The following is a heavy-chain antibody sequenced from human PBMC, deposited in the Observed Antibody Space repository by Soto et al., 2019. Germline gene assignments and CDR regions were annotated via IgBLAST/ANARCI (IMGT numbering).Heavy chain of an antibody. V-gene: IGHV5-51*01. CDR2: IYPGDSDT. D-gene: IGHD6-19*01. Sequence: GESLKISCKGSGYSFTSYWIGWVRQMPGKGLEWMGIIYPGDSDTRYSPSFQGQVTISADKSISTAYLQWSSLKASDTAMYYCARHRGNRRIAVAGTSDAFDIWGQGTMVTVSS. J-gene: IGHJ3*02. CDR3: ARHRGNRRIAVAGTSDAFDI. CDR1: GYSFTSYW.